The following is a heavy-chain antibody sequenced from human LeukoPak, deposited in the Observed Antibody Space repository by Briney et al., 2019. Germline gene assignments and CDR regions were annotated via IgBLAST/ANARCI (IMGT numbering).Heavy chain of an antibody. CDR1: RFTFSSYA. Sequence: GGSLRLSCSPSRFTFSSYAMHSVREAPGKGVEYVSAISSNGGSTYYADSVKGRFTISRDNSKNTLYLQMSSLRAEDTAVYYCVKDFGDCSGGSCYRFFDYWGQGTLVTVSS. D-gene: IGHD2-15*01. J-gene: IGHJ4*02. V-gene: IGHV3-64D*09. CDR3: VKDFGDCSGGSCYRFFDY. CDR2: ISSNGGST.